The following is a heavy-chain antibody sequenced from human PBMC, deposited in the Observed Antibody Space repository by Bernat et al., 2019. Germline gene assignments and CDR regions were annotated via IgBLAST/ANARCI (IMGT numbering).Heavy chain of an antibody. V-gene: IGHV3-23*01. CDR3: AKDWRIVVVVAAGADFDI. CDR2: ISGSGGST. D-gene: IGHD2-15*01. Sequence: EVQLLESGGGLVQPGGSLRLSCAASGFTFSSYAMSWVRQAPGKGLEWVSGISGSGGSTYYEDSVKGRFTISRDNSKNTLYLQMNSLRAEDTALYYCAKDWRIVVVVAAGADFDIWGQGKMVTVSS. J-gene: IGHJ3*02. CDR1: GFTFSSYA.